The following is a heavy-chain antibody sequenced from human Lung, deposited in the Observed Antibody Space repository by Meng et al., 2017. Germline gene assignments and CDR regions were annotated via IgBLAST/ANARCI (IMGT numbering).Heavy chain of an antibody. CDR2: INHSGST. Sequence: QVQLQQWVAGLLKLSGTLSLTCVVSGGSFSDYYWSWIRQPPGKGLEWIGEINHSGSTNYNPSLESRATISVDTSQNNLSLKLSSVTAADSAVYYCARGPTTMAHDFDYWGQGTLVTVSS. J-gene: IGHJ4*02. CDR3: ARGPTTMAHDFDY. CDR1: GGSFSDYY. V-gene: IGHV4-34*01. D-gene: IGHD4-11*01.